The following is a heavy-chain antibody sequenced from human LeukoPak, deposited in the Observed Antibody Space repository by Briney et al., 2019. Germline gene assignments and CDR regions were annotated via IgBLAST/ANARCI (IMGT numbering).Heavy chain of an antibody. CDR2: INPNSGGT. V-gene: IGHV1-2*02. D-gene: IGHD3-10*01. J-gene: IGHJ6*02. Sequence: ASVNVSCKASGYTFTGYYMHWVRQAPGQGLEWMGWINPNSGGTNYAQKFQGRVTMTRDTSISTAYMELSSLRSEDTAVYYCARELTMVRGGMDVWGQGTTVTVSS. CDR3: ARELTMVRGGMDV. CDR1: GYTFTGYY.